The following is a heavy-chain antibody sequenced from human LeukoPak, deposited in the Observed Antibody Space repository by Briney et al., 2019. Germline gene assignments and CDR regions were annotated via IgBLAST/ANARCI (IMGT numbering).Heavy chain of an antibody. V-gene: IGHV4-59*01. CDR2: IYYSGST. J-gene: IGHJ4*02. Sequence: SETLSLTCTVSGGSISSYYWSWIRQTPGKGLEWIGYIYYSGSTNYNPSLKSRVTISVDTSKNQFSLKLSSVTAADTAVYYCARGGYSYGFGFDYWGQGTLVTVSS. CDR1: GGSISSYY. D-gene: IGHD5-18*01. CDR3: ARGGYSYGFGFDY.